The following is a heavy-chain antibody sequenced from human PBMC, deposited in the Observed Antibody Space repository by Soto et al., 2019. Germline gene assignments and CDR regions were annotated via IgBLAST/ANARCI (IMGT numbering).Heavy chain of an antibody. CDR2: IYSGGST. CDR3: ARDGGGDYYYGMDV. J-gene: IGHJ6*02. V-gene: IGHV3-53*01. CDR1: GFTVSSNY. D-gene: IGHD3-10*01. Sequence: PGGSLRLSCAASGFTVSSNYMSWVRQAPGKGLEWVSVIYSGGSTYYADSVKGRFTISRDNSKNTLYLQMNSLRAEDTAVYYCARDGGGDYYYGMDVWGQGTTVTVSS.